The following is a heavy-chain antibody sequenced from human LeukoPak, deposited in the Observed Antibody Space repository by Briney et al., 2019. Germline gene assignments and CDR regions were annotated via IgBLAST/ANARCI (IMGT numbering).Heavy chain of an antibody. CDR3: ARDGGYYDSSGNAFDI. CDR1: GGTFSSYA. D-gene: IGHD3-22*01. Sequence: SVKVSCKASGGTFSSYAISWVRQAPGQGLEWMGRIIPILGIANYAQKFQGRVTITADKSTSTAYMELSGLRSEDTAVYYCARDGGYYDSSGNAFDIWGQGTMVTVSS. J-gene: IGHJ3*02. V-gene: IGHV1-69*04. CDR2: IIPILGIA.